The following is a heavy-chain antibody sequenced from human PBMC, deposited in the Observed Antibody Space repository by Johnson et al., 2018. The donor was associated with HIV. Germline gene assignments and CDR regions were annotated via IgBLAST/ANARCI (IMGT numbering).Heavy chain of an antibody. CDR2: IGTAGDT. CDR3: ASGYFDWLLISAVAFDI. CDR1: GFTFSSYD. V-gene: IGHV3-13*01. D-gene: IGHD3-9*01. Sequence: VQVVESGGGLVQPGGSLRLSCAASGFTFSSYDMHWVRQATGKGLEWVSAIGTAGDTYYPGSVKGRFTISRDNSKNTLYLQMNSLRAEDTAVYYCASGYFDWLLISAVAFDIWGQGTMVTVSS. J-gene: IGHJ3*02.